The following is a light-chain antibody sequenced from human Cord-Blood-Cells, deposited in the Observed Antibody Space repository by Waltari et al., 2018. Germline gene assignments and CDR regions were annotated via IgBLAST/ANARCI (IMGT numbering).Light chain of an antibody. CDR1: SSDFGGYNY. V-gene: IGLV2-14*01. Sequence: QSALTQPASVSGSPGQSITISCTGTSSDFGGYNYVSCYQQHPCKAPKLIIYEVSNLPSGFSNRFAGSKSGNTASLTIAGLQAEDEADYYCSSYTSSSWVFGGGTKLTVL. CDR2: EVS. CDR3: SSYTSSSWV. J-gene: IGLJ3*02.